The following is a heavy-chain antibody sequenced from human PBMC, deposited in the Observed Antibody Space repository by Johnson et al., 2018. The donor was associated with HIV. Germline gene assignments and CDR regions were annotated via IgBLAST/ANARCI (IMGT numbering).Heavy chain of an antibody. CDR2: VSGSSSGI. V-gene: IGHV3-11*04. J-gene: IGHJ3*02. Sequence: QVQLVESGGGLVKPGASLRLACAASGFSLSDYYMSWIRQAPGKGLEWVSYVSGSSSGIYYADPVKGRFTISRDNAKNSLYLQMDSLIAEDTAVYYCARVYSGSFRPTKGNDAFDIWGQGTMVTVSS. CDR1: GFSLSDYY. D-gene: IGHD1-26*01. CDR3: ARVYSGSFRPTKGNDAFDI.